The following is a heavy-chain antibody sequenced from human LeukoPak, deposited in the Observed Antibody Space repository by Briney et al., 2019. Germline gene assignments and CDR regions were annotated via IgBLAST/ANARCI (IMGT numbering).Heavy chain of an antibody. CDR2: INSDGSST. CDR1: GFTFSSYW. CDR3: AREQWLGLGHYFDY. D-gene: IGHD6-19*01. Sequence: GGSLRLSCAASGFTFSSYWMHWVRQAPGKGLVWVSRINSDGSSTSYADSVKGRFTISRDNSKNMLYLQMNSLRAEDTAVYYCAREQWLGLGHYFDYWGQGTLVTVSS. V-gene: IGHV3-74*01. J-gene: IGHJ4*02.